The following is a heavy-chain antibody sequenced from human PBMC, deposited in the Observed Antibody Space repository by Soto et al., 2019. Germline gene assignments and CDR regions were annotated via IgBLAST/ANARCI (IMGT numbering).Heavy chain of an antibody. CDR1: GFTFSSYA. CDR2: ISYDGSNK. J-gene: IGHJ4*01. V-gene: IGHV3-30-3*01. CDR3: ARGDHYDSSGFSSTPYFDH. Sequence: PGGSLRLSCAASGFTFSSYAMHWVRQAPGKGLEWVAVISYDGSNKYYADSVKGRFTISRDNSKNTLYLQMNSLRGGGTAVYYCARGDHYDSSGFSSTPYFDHSVHGTLVTVS. D-gene: IGHD3-22*01.